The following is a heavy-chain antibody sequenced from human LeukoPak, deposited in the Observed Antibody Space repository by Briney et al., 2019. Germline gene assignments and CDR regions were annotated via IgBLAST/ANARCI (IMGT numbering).Heavy chain of an antibody. CDR1: GFTFSSYS. J-gene: IGHJ4*02. CDR2: ISSSSSYI. D-gene: IGHD3-22*01. CDR3: ARRILLYYYDSSGPLDY. Sequence: GRSLRLSCAASGFTFSSYSMNWVRHAPGKGLEWVSSISSSSSYIYYADSVKGRLTISRDNAKNSLYLQMNSLRAEDTAVYYCARRILLYYYDSSGPLDYWGQGTLVTVSS. V-gene: IGHV3-21*01.